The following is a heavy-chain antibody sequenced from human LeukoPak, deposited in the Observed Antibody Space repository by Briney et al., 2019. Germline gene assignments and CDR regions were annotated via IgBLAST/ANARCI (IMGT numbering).Heavy chain of an antibody. CDR3: VRDTPHRRLDP. J-gene: IGHJ5*02. Sequence: GGSLRLSCAASGFTFSDFWMHWVRQAPGKGLVWVSRINNDVSDIIYTDSVKGRFTISRENAKNTLYLQMNSLRPEDTAVYYCVRDTPHRRLDPWGQGTLVTVSS. CDR2: INNDVSDI. CDR1: GFTFSDFW. D-gene: IGHD2-15*01. V-gene: IGHV3-74*01.